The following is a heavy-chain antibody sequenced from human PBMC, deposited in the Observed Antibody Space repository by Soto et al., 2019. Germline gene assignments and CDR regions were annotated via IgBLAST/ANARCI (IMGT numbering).Heavy chain of an antibody. J-gene: IGHJ5*01. CDR3: VKGGWLDF. CDR1: GFTFSSFE. CDR2: ISDDSSRT. Sequence: VQLLESGGGLVQPGGSLRLSCAASGFTFSSFEMSWVRQAPGRGLEWVSFISDDSSRTYYADAVKGRFTISRDNSKHTLYLQMNSLTAEDTAVYACVKGGWLDFWGQGTLVTVSS. V-gene: IGHV3-23*01. D-gene: IGHD3-16*01.